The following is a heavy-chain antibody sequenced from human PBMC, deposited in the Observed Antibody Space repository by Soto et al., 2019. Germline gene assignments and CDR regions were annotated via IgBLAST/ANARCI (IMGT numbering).Heavy chain of an antibody. CDR1: GFTSSNYS. J-gene: IGHJ6*02. D-gene: IGHD5-18*01. Sequence: EVRLLESGGGLVQPGGSLRLYCAGSGFTSSNYSMSWVRQAPGKGLEWVSTTSGSGHYIPYSDSVKGRFTISRDNSKNTLYLQMNSLRAEDTAVYYCAGGAMVTPYYYGLDVWGQGITVTVSS. CDR2: TSGSGHYI. CDR3: AGGAMVTPYYYGLDV. V-gene: IGHV3-23*01.